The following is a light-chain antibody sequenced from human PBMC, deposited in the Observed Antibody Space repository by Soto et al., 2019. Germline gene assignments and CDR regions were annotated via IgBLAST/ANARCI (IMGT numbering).Light chain of an antibody. V-gene: IGLV8-61*01. CDR2: STN. Sequence: QAVVTQEPSFSVSPGGTVTLTCALRSGSVSTSHSPGWFQQTPGQAPRTLIYSTNTRSSGVPDRFSGSILGNKAALTITGAQADDESDYYCVLYMGGGISVFGGGTKLTVL. CDR1: SGSVSTSHS. J-gene: IGLJ3*02. CDR3: VLYMGGGISV.